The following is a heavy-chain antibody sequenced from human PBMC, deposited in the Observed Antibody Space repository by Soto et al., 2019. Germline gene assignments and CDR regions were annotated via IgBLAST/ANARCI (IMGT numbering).Heavy chain of an antibody. CDR2: IWYDGSNK. CDR1: WGTCGNHG. CDR3: ARGGFYDSSAYYYVNFALDI. D-gene: IGHD3-22*01. J-gene: IGHJ3*02. Sequence: GLPLRLPRRAAWGTCGNHGSHRVLQAPRKRLEWVAIIWYDGSNKYFADSVKGRFTISRDNSKNTLFLQMNSLRAEDTALYYCARGGFYDSSAYYYVNFALDIWGQGTMVTVPS. V-gene: IGHV3-33*08.